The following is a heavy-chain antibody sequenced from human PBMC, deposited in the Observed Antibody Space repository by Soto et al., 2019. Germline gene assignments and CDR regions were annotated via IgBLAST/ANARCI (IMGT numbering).Heavy chain of an antibody. J-gene: IGHJ6*02. CDR2: ISGSGGST. V-gene: IGHV3-23*01. Sequence: EVQLLESGGGLVQPGGSLRLSCAASGFTFSSYAMSWVRQAPGKGLEWVSAISGSGGSTYYADSVKGRFTISRDNSKNTEYLQMNNQRAEDTAVHYCAKLGFGRIVGATTHYYYYGMDVWGQGTTVTLSS. CDR3: AKLGFGRIVGATTHYYYYGMDV. CDR1: GFTFSSYA. D-gene: IGHD1-26*01.